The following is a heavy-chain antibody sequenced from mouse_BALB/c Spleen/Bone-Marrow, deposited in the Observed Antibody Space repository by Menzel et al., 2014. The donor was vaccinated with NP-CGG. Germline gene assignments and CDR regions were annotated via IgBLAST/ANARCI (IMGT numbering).Heavy chain of an antibody. CDR2: INPFNDGT. V-gene: IGHV1-14*01. J-gene: IGHJ2*01. Sequence: VQLQQSGPELVKPGTSVKMSCKASGYTFTSYVIHWVKQKPGQGLEWIGYINPFNDGTKYNEKFKDKATLTSDKSSNTAYMELSILTSEDSAVYYCARTGNYYGSSFDYWGQGTTLTVSS. D-gene: IGHD1-1*01. CDR3: ARTGNYYGSSFDY. CDR1: GYTFTSYV.